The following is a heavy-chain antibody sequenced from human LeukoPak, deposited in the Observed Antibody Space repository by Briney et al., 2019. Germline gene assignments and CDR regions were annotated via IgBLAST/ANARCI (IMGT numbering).Heavy chain of an antibody. D-gene: IGHD6-13*01. J-gene: IGHJ6*03. CDR1: GYTFTSYY. Sequence: ASVNVSCKASGYTFTSYYIHWVRQAPGQGRECMGIINPSGCNTTYAQNFQGRVTMTRDMSTSTVYMELSSLRPEDTAIYYCAREGFTSTWLYYYYYMDVWGKGTPVTVSS. CDR2: INPSGCNT. V-gene: IGHV1-46*01. CDR3: AREGFTSTWLYYYYYMDV.